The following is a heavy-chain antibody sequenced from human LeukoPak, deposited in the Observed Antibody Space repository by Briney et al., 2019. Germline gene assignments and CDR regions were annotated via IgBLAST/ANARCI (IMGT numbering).Heavy chain of an antibody. V-gene: IGHV1-69*01. Sequence: SVKVSCKASGGTFSSYAISWVRQAPGQGLEWMGGIIPIFGTANYAQKFQGRVTITADESTSTAYMELSSLRSEDTAVYYCARGVSYYDSSGYYYFDYWGQETLVTVSS. CDR1: GGTFSSYA. CDR3: ARGVSYYDSSGYYYFDY. J-gene: IGHJ4*02. D-gene: IGHD3-22*01. CDR2: IIPIFGTA.